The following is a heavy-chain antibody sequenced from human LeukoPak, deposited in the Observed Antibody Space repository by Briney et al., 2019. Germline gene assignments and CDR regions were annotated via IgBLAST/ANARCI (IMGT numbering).Heavy chain of an antibody. CDR2: IYTSGST. CDR1: GGSISSGSYY. J-gene: IGHJ6*03. CDR3: ARDAPAYYGSGSYVMDV. V-gene: IGHV4-61*02. D-gene: IGHD3-10*01. Sequence: TLSLTCTVSGGSISSGSYYWSWIRQPAGKGLEWIGRIYTSGSTNYNPSLKSRVTISVDTSKNQFSLKLSSVTAADTAVYYCARDAPAYYGSGSYVMDVWGKGTTVTISS.